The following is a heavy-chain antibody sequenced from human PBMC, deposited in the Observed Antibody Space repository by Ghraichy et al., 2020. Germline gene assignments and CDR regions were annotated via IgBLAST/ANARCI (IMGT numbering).Heavy chain of an antibody. CDR2: LSLGGST. D-gene: IGHD6-19*01. CDR3: AKGGWASYIDH. CDR1: GFILSKSA. V-gene: IGHV3-23*01. J-gene: IGHJ4*01. Sequence: GESLNISCTASGFILSKSAMTWVRQAPGKGLEWVSVLSLGGSTYYADSVKGRFTISRDNSKDTLYLQMDSLTVDDTAVYFCAKGGWASYIDHWGRGTLVTVSP.